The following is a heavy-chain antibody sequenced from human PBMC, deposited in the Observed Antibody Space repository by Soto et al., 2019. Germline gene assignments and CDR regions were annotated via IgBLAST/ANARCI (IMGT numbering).Heavy chain of an antibody. Sequence: QVQLQESGPGLVQPSQTLSLTCTVSGGSISSGGYYWSWIRQHPGTGLEWIGHSSYSGSTYYNTSLMSRVTISVVTPRNQFPLIVNSVTAAETAAYYCARGVLHWGQGTLVTVSS. CDR1: GGSISSGGYY. V-gene: IGHV4-31*03. J-gene: IGHJ4*01. CDR3: ARGVLH. CDR2: SSYSGST.